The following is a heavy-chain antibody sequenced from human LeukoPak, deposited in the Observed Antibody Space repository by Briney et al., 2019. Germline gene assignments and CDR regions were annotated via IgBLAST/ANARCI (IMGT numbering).Heavy chain of an antibody. J-gene: IGHJ4*02. CDR3: ARSPERWLQLLIDY. CDR2: IYHSGST. D-gene: IGHD5-24*01. Sequence: PSETLSPTCAASGYSISSGYYWGWIRPPPGQPLWWIGSIYHSGSTYYNPSLESRVTISLDTSKTQFSLKLSSVTAADTAVYYCARSPERWLQLLIDYWGQGTLVTVSS. V-gene: IGHV4-38-2*01. CDR1: GYSISSGYY.